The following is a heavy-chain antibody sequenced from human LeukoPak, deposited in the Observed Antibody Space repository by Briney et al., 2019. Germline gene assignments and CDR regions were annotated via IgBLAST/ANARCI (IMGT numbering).Heavy chain of an antibody. Sequence: ASVTVSCKATGYTLTIYGLSWVRQAPGQGLEWMGWITPYNGYAKYAQKFHGRVTMTTDTSTSTAYMELRSLRSDDTAVYYCARNISAGVDYWGQGTLVTVSS. J-gene: IGHJ4*02. CDR3: ARNISAGVDY. D-gene: IGHD6-19*01. CDR2: ITPYNGYA. CDR1: GYTLTIYG. V-gene: IGHV1-18*01.